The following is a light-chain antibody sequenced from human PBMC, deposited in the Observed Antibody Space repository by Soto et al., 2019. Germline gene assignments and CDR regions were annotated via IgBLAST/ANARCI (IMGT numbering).Light chain of an antibody. CDR3: SSYAGSNNSPYV. Sequence: QSVLTQPPSASRAPGQSVTISRTGNSSDVGGYNYVSWYQQHPGKAPKLMFYEVSKRPSGVPDRFSGSKSGNTAPLTVSGLQAEVEADYYCSSYAGSNNSPYVFGTGTKVTVL. CDR2: EVS. V-gene: IGLV2-8*01. J-gene: IGLJ1*01. CDR1: SSDVGGYNY.